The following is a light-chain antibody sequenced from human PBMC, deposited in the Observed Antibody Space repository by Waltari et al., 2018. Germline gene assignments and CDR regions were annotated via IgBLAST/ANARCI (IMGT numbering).Light chain of an antibody. CDR3: QSFDSTNVV. V-gene: IGLV6-57*02. Sequence: NFMLTQPHSVSESPGKTVTVSCTGSSGSIASNYVQWYQQCPGSAPTTVIYEDNQRPSGVPDRFSGSIDSSSNSASLTISGLKIEDEADYYCQSFDSTNVVFGGGTKLTVL. CDR1: SGSIASNY. J-gene: IGLJ2*01. CDR2: EDN.